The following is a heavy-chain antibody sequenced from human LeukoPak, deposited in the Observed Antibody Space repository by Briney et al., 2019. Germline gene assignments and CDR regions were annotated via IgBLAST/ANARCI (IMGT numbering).Heavy chain of an antibody. Sequence: SETLSLTCTVSGGSISSYYWSWIRQPPGKGLEWIGYIYYSGSTYYNPSLKSRVTISVDTSKNQFSLKLSSVTAADTAVYYCARVLIRNAFDIWGQGTMVTVSS. CDR3: ARVLIRNAFDI. CDR1: GGSISSYY. J-gene: IGHJ3*02. V-gene: IGHV4-59*06. D-gene: IGHD2-21*01. CDR2: IYYSGST.